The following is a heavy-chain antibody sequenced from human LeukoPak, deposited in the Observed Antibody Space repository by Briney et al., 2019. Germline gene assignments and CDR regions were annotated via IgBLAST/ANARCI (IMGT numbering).Heavy chain of an antibody. J-gene: IGHJ6*02. Sequence: TETLSLTCTVSGGSISSYYWSWIRQPPGKGLDWIGYIHYSGSTNYNPSLKSRVTISVDTSKNQFSLKVSSVTAADTAVYYCARVMLGPNEFYYYGMDVWGQGTTVTVSS. D-gene: IGHD2-8*01. CDR2: IHYSGST. V-gene: IGHV4-59*01. CDR1: GGSISSYY. CDR3: ARVMLGPNEFYYYGMDV.